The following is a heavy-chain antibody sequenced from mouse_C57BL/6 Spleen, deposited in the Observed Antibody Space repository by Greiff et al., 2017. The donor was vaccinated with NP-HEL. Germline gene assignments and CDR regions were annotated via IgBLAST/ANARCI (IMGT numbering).Heavy chain of an antibody. CDR3: HYGSSPSFAY. V-gene: IGHV1-81*01. CDR1: GYTFTSYG. Sequence: QVQLKESGAELARPGASVKLSCKASGYTFTSYGISWVKQRTGQGLEWIGEIYPRSGNTYYNEKFKGKATLTADKSSSTAYMELRSLTSEGSAVYFCHYGSSPSFAYWGQGTLVTVSA. CDR2: IYPRSGNT. J-gene: IGHJ3*01. D-gene: IGHD1-1*01.